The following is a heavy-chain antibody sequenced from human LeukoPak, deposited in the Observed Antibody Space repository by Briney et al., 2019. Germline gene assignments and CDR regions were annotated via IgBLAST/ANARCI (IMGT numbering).Heavy chain of an antibody. CDR1: GGSISSGDYY. CDR2: IYYSGST. J-gene: IGHJ3*02. CDR3: ARSVNIAAAGEARAFDI. D-gene: IGHD6-13*01. V-gene: IGHV4-30-4*08. Sequence: PSQTLSLTCTVSGGSISSGDYYWSWIRQPPGKGLEWIGYIYYSGSTYYNPSLKSRVTISVDTSKNQFSLKLSSVTAADTAVYYCARSVNIAAAGEARAFDIWGQGTMVTVSS.